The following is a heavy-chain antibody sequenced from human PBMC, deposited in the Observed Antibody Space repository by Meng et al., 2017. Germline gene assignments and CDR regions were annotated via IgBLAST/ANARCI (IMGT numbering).Heavy chain of an antibody. J-gene: IGHJ4*02. Sequence: QGQPQQWGAGRLKLSETLFLTCAVYGGSFSGYYWSWIRQPQGKGLEWIGEINHSGSTNYTPSLKSRVTISVDTSKNQFSLKLSSVTAADTAVYYCDRSSSRRPHDYWGQGTLVTVSS. D-gene: IGHD6-13*01. CDR2: INHSGST. V-gene: IGHV4-34*01. CDR3: DRSSSRRPHDY. CDR1: GGSFSGYY.